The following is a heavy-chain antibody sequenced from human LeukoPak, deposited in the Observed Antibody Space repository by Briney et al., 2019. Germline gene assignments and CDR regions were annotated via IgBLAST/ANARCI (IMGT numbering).Heavy chain of an antibody. CDR2: IKSKTDGGTT. V-gene: IGHV3-15*01. J-gene: IGHJ5*02. Sequence: GGSLRLSCAASGFTFSNAWMSWVRQAPGKGLEWVGRIKSKTDGGTTDYAAPVKGRFTISRDDSKNTLYLQMNSLRAEDTAVYYCASVVVVPAAMAVGWFDPWGQGTLVTVSS. CDR1: GFTFSNAW. CDR3: ASVVVVPAAMAVGWFDP. D-gene: IGHD2-2*01.